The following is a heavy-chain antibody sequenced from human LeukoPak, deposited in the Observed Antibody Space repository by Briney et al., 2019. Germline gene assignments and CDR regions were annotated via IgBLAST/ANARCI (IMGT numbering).Heavy chain of an antibody. Sequence: SQTLSLTCTVSGGSISSGSYYWSWIRQPAGKGLEWIGRIYTSGGTNYNPSLKSRVTISVDTSKNQFSLKLSSVTAADTAVYYCARERAMGYNWFDPWGQGTLVTVSS. CDR1: GGSISSGSYY. J-gene: IGHJ5*02. CDR3: ARERAMGYNWFDP. CDR2: IYTSGGT. V-gene: IGHV4-61*02. D-gene: IGHD3-16*01.